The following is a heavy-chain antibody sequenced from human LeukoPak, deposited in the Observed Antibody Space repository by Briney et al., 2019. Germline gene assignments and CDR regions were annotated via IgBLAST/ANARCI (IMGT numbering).Heavy chain of an antibody. V-gene: IGHV3-48*01. CDR3: ARDRGYCRGTTCYAYYMDV. CDR1: GFTFSSYS. D-gene: IGHD2-2*01. CDR2: ISSSSSTI. J-gene: IGHJ6*03. Sequence: QPGGSLRLSCAASGFTFSSYSMNWVRQAPGKGLEWVSYISSSSSTIHNADSVEGRFTISRDNAKNSLYLQMNSLRAEDTAVYYCARDRGYCRGTTCYAYYMDVWGKGTTVTVSS.